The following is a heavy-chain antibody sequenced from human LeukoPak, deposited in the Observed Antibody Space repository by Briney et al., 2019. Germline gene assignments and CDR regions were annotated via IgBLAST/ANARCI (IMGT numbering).Heavy chain of an antibody. CDR3: ARDQVAEYSSGWNDY. CDR1: GFTFSSYA. Sequence: GGSLRLSCAASGFTFSSYAMHWVRQAPGKGLEWVAVISYDGSNKYYADSVKGRFTISRDSSKNTLYLQMNSLRAEDTAVYYCARDQVAEYSSGWNDYWGQGTLVTVSS. J-gene: IGHJ4*02. V-gene: IGHV3-30-3*01. D-gene: IGHD6-19*01. CDR2: ISYDGSNK.